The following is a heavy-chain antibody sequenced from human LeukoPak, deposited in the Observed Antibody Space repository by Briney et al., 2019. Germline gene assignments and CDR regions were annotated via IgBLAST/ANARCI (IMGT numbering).Heavy chain of an antibody. CDR1: GFTFSSYW. J-gene: IGHJ6*02. Sequence: GGSLRLSCAASGFTFSSYWMSWVRQAPGKGLEWVANIKQDGSEKYYVDSVKGRFTISRDNAKNSLYLQMNSLRAEDTAVYYCARDKWVTVRDPSYYGMDVWGQGTTVTVSS. CDR2: IKQDGSEK. V-gene: IGHV3-7*01. CDR3: ARDKWVTVRDPSYYGMDV. D-gene: IGHD3-10*01.